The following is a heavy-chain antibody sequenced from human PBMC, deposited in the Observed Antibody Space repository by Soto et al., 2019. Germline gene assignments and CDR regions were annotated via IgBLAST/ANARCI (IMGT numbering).Heavy chain of an antibody. CDR1: GFTFRSFS. D-gene: IGHD3-3*01. V-gene: IGHV3-48*02. CDR3: ARGFFSTSLDV. J-gene: IGHJ3*01. Sequence: EVKLVESGGGLVQPGGSLRLSCAASGFTFRSFSMDWVRQAPGKSLEWLSDIGTRGTPVHYADSVRGRFTISRDNAANDLNLKMNSLRDEDTAVYYCARGFFSTSLDVWGQGTTVIVSS. CDR2: IGTRGTPV.